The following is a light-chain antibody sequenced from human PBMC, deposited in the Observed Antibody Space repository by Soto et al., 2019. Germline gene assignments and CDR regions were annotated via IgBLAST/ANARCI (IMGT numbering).Light chain of an antibody. V-gene: IGKV3-11*01. CDR3: QQRNDWVT. J-gene: IGKJ4*01. CDR1: QNVNTY. Sequence: EIVLTQSPATLSLSPGERATLSCKASQNVNTYIAWYQHKPGQAPRLLIYDASNRATGIPARFSGSGSGTDFILTISSLEPEDSGVYYCQQRNDWVTFGGGTKVDIK. CDR2: DAS.